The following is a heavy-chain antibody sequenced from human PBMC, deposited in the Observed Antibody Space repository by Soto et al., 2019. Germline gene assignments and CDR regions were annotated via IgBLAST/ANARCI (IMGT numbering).Heavy chain of an antibody. V-gene: IGHV4-59*08. J-gene: IGHJ3*02. CDR2: IYYSGST. D-gene: IGHD3-16*02. Sequence: PSETLSLTCTVSGGSISSYYWSWIRQPPGKGLEWIGYIYYSGSTNYNPSLKSRVTISVDTSKNQFSLKLSSVTAADTAVYYCARLMITFGGVIVRAFDIWGQGTMVTVSS. CDR1: GGSISSYY. CDR3: ARLMITFGGVIVRAFDI.